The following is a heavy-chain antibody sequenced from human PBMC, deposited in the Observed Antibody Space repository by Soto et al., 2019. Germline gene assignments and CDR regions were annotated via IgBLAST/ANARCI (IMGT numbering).Heavy chain of an antibody. CDR1: GGTFSSYA. CDR2: IIPIFGTA. D-gene: IGHD1-26*01. CDR3: TRTNVVGPTTDAFDI. J-gene: IGHJ3*02. V-gene: IGHV1-69*13. Sequence: SVKVSCKASGGTFSSYAISWVRQAPGQGLEWMGGIIPIFGTANYAQKFQGRVTITADESTSTAYMELRSLRSDDAAMYYCTRTNVVGPTTDAFDIWGQGTLVTVS.